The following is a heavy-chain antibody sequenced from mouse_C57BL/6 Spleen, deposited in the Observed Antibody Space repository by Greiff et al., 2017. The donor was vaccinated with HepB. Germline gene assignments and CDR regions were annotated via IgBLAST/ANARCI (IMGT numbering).Heavy chain of an antibody. CDR2: IYPGDGDT. J-gene: IGHJ2*01. CDR1: GYAFSSSW. D-gene: IGHD2-3*01. Sequence: VQLVESGPELVKPGASVKISCKASGYAFSSSWMNWVKQRPGKGLEWIGRIYPGDGDTNYNGKFKGKATLTADKSSSTAYMQLSSLTSEDSAVYFCARSTYDGYYDYFDYWGQGTTLTVSS. CDR3: ARSTYDGYYDYFDY. V-gene: IGHV1-82*01.